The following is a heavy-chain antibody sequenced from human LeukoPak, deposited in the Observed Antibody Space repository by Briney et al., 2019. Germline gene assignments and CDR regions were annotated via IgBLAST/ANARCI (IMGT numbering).Heavy chain of an antibody. V-gene: IGHV4-39*01. CDR3: ARHFKALLLWVGEFTNEKIEC. J-gene: IGHJ4*02. D-gene: IGHD3-10*01. Sequence: SETLSLTCTVSGGSISSSSYYCGWIRKPPGKGLERLGSIYYSGSTNYTPFLMSRVIISVDTSNYQFSLKLSSVTAAYTAVYYCARHFKALLLWVGEFTNEKIECWGQGTLVTVSS. CDR2: IYYSGST. CDR1: GGSISSSSYY.